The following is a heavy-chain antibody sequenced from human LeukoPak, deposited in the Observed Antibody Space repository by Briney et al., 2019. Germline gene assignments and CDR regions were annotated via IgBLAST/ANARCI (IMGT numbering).Heavy chain of an antibody. Sequence: ASVKVSCKASANTFISYDINWVRQATGQGLEWMGWMNPDSGDTGYAQKFQGRVTMTRNTSISTAYMELRSLRSEDTAVYYCASGRTDYYESSGSVPALGYWGQGTLVTVSS. CDR2: MNPDSGDT. D-gene: IGHD3-22*01. J-gene: IGHJ4*02. CDR1: ANTFISYD. V-gene: IGHV1-8*01. CDR3: ASGRTDYYESSGSVPALGY.